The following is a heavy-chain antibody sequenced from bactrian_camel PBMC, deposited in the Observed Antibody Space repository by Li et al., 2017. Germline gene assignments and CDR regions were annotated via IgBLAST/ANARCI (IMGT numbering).Heavy chain of an antibody. V-gene: IGHV3S1*01. D-gene: IGHD1*01. CDR3: AAIWTAGHFCSLSYAFTY. Sequence: HVQLVESGGGPVQAGGSLRLSCVASGDTNDRNCMAWFREAEGKGRERVAALGTRGGVADYNSSLKGRFTVSLDNTKNTLYLQMSDLKPEDTGMYYCAAIWTAGHFCSLSYAFTYWGQGTQVTVS. J-gene: IGHJ4*01. CDR1: GDTNDRNC. CDR2: LGTRGGVA.